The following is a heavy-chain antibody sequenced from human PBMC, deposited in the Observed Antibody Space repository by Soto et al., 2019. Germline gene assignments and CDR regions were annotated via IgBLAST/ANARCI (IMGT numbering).Heavy chain of an antibody. Sequence: SVKVSCKASGGTFSSYAISWVRQAPGQGLEWMGGIIPIFGTANYAQKFQGRVTITADESTSTAYMELSSLRSEDTAVYYCARVMNYPVYYYGMDVWGQGTTVTVSS. CDR3: ARVMNYPVYYYGMDV. CDR2: IIPIFGTA. CDR1: GGTFSSYA. D-gene: IGHD1-7*01. J-gene: IGHJ6*02. V-gene: IGHV1-69*13.